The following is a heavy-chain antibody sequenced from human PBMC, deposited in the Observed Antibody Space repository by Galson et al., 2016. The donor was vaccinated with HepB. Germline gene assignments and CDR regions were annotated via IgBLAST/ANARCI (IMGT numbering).Heavy chain of an antibody. Sequence: SLRLSCAASGFTFSSHWMSWVRQAPGKGLEWVANIKQDGSDKHYVDSVKGRFTISRDKAKNYLYLEMNSLRAEDTAVFYCARGEGGYFYGSSNYYHYGLDVWGQGTTVTVS. D-gene: IGHD3-10*01. CDR2: IKQDGSDK. J-gene: IGHJ6*02. CDR1: GFTFSSHW. V-gene: IGHV3-7*01. CDR3: ARGEGGYFYGSSNYYHYGLDV.